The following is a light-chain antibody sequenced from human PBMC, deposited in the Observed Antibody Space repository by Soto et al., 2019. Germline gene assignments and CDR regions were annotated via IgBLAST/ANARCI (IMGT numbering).Light chain of an antibody. CDR3: MQGPRWPRT. Sequence: DVVMTQSPLSLPVTLGQPASISCRSSQSLIHSDGNTYLSWFQQRPGQSPRRLIYEVSDRDSGVPARFTGSGSGTEFRLKLSRVEAEDVGVYYCMQGPRWPRTFGQVNEVEIK. CDR1: QSLIHSDGNTY. V-gene: IGKV2-30*02. CDR2: EVS. J-gene: IGKJ1*01.